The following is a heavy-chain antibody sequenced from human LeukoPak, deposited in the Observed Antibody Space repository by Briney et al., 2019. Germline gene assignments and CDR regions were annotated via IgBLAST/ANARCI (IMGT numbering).Heavy chain of an antibody. Sequence: GASVKVSCKASGYTFTTYGISWVRQAPGQGLEWMGWISVYNSNTNYAQKVQGRVTLTTDTSTTTAYMELRSLTSDDTAVYYCARDPDGDHDFDYWGQGTLVTVSS. J-gene: IGHJ4*02. CDR3: ARDPDGDHDFDY. CDR1: GYTFTTYG. CDR2: ISVYNSNT. D-gene: IGHD4-17*01. V-gene: IGHV1-18*01.